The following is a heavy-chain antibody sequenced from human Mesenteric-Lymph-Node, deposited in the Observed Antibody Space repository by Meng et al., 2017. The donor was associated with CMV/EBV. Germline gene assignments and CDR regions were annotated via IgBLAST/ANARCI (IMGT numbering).Heavy chain of an antibody. CDR3: ARESWDSDLDY. Sequence: SCKASGYIFNKYAMNWVRQAPGQGPEWMGWINTNTGNPTYAQDFTGRFVFSLDTSVSTAFLQISSLKAEDTAMYYCARESWDSDLDYWGQGTLVTVSS. CDR2: INTNTGNP. V-gene: IGHV7-4-1*02. D-gene: IGHD1-26*01. CDR1: GYIFNKYA. J-gene: IGHJ4*02.